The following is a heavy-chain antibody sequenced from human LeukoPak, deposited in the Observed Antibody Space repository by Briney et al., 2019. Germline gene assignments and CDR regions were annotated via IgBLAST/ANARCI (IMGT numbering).Heavy chain of an antibody. CDR2: ISAYNGYT. D-gene: IGHD4-11*01. Sequence: EASVKVSCKASGYSFTSYGIAWVRQAPGQGLEWMGWISAYNGYTNYAQKFQFRVTMTTDTSTSTAYMELRSLTSDDTAVYYCARDKAVTTELTQYFQHWGQGTLVTVSS. CDR1: GYSFTSYG. CDR3: ARDKAVTTELTQYFQH. V-gene: IGHV1-18*01. J-gene: IGHJ1*01.